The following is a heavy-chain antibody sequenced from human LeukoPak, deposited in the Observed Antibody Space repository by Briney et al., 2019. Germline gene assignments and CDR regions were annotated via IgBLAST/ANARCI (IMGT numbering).Heavy chain of an antibody. CDR1: GFTFSEYW. J-gene: IGHJ4*02. CDR2: INTDGTVT. Sequence: GGSLRLSCAASGFTFSEYWMLWVRQAPGKGLESVSRINTDGTVTTYADSVKGRFTVSRDNADNTMFLQMNSVRDEDTAVYYCATKQWLAPPPDSWGQGTPVTVSS. V-gene: IGHV3-74*01. D-gene: IGHD6-19*01. CDR3: ATKQWLAPPPDS.